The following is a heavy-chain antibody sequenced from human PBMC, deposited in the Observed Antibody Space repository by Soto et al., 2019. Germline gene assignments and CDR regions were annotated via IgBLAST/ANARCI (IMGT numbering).Heavy chain of an antibody. D-gene: IGHD2-8*01. CDR3: ARGGRRDCSNGVCYTVISPDSDAFDI. Sequence: ASVKVSCKASGYTFTSYDINWVRQATGQGLEWMGWMNPNSGNTGYAQKFQGRVTMNRNTSISTAYMELSSLRSEDTVVYYCARGGRRDCSNGVCYTVISPDSDAFDIWGQGTMVTVSS. CDR1: GYTFTSYD. V-gene: IGHV1-8*02. J-gene: IGHJ3*02. CDR2: MNPNSGNT.